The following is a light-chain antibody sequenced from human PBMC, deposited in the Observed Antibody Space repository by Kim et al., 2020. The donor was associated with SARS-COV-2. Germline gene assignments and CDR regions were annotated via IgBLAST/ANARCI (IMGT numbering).Light chain of an antibody. Sequence: EIVMTQSPATLSVSPGERAIVSCRASQSVSSNLAWYQQKPGQAPRLLIYGVSSRATGVPVRFSGSGSGTEFSLTISSLQSEDFAVYYCQQYNNWPPYTFGQGTKLEIK. CDR1: QSVSSN. V-gene: IGKV3-15*01. CDR3: QQYNNWPPYT. J-gene: IGKJ2*01. CDR2: GVS.